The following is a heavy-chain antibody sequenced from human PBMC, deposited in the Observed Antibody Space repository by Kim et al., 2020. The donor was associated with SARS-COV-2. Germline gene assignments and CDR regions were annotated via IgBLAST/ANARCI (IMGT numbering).Heavy chain of an antibody. J-gene: IGHJ4*02. V-gene: IGHV3-30*18. Sequence: GGSLRLSCAASGFTFGSYGMHWVRQAPGKGLEWVAIISYDGGDKHYGDSVKGRFTISRDNSKNKLYLEMNSLRADDTAVYYCAKDAALWGSGSYKFDYWGQGNLVTVSS. D-gene: IGHD3-10*01. CDR1: GFTFGSYG. CDR2: ISYDGGDK. CDR3: AKDAALWGSGSYKFDY.